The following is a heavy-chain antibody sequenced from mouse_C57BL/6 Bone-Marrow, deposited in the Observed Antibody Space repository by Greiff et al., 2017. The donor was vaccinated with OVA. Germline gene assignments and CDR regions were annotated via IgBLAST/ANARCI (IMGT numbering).Heavy chain of an antibody. D-gene: IGHD4-1*01. J-gene: IGHJ3*01. Sequence: DVMLVESGGGLVQSGRSLRLSCATSGFTFSDFYMEWVRQAPGKGLEWIAASRNKANDYTTEYSASVKGRFIVSRDTSQSILYLQMNALRAEDTAIYYCARATNWEFAYWGQGTLVTVSA. CDR2: SRNKANDYTT. CDR1: GFTFSDFY. CDR3: ARATNWEFAY. V-gene: IGHV7-1*01.